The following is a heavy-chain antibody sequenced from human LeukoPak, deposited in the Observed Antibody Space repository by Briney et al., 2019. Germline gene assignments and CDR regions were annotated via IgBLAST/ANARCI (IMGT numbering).Heavy chain of an antibody. V-gene: IGHV5-51*01. CDR2: IYPGDSDT. CDR3: AARMVTGAFDI. CDR1: GYSFISYW. J-gene: IGHJ4*02. D-gene: IGHD2-21*02. Sequence: GESLKISCKGSGYSFISYWIGWVRQMPGKGLEWVGIIYPGDSDTRYSPSFQGQVTISADKSISTASLQWSSLKASDTAMYYCAARMVTGAFDIWGQGTLVTVSS.